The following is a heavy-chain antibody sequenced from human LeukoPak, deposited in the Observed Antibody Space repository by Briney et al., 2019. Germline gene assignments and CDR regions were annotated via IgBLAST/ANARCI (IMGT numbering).Heavy chain of an antibody. CDR3: ARGITMIVAPDAFDI. CDR1: GGSISSSSYY. CDR2: IYYSGCT. D-gene: IGHD3-22*01. J-gene: IGHJ3*02. Sequence: PSETLSLTCTVSGGSISSSSYYWGWIRQPPGKGLEWIGSIYYSGCTYYNPSLKSRVTISVDTSKNQFSLKLSSVTAADTAVYYCARGITMIVAPDAFDIWGQGTMVTVSS. V-gene: IGHV4-39*01.